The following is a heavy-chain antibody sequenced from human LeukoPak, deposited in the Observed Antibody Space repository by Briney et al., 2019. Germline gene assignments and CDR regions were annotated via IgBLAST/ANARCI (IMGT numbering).Heavy chain of an antibody. J-gene: IGHJ4*02. D-gene: IGHD3-10*01. CDR3: AREVMVRGVIGFDY. CDR2: IIPIFGTA. CDR1: GGTFISYA. Sequence: GASVKASCKASGGTFISYAISWVRQAPGQGLEWMGGIIPIFGTANYAQKFQGRVTITADESTSTAYMELSSLRSEDTAVYYCAREVMVRGVIGFDYWGQGTLVTVSS. V-gene: IGHV1-69*13.